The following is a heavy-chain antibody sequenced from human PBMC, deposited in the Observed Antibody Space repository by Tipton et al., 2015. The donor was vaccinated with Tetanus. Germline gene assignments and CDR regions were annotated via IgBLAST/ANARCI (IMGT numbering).Heavy chain of an antibody. Sequence: SLRLSCVASGFTFSNYCMTWVRQAPGKGLEWVANIKQDGSALYYVDSVTGRFTFSRDNAKNSLYLQVNSLRVEDTAVYYCARAISSMWGKHGAFDIWGQGTTVAVSS. CDR1: GFTFSNYC. V-gene: IGHV3-7*01. D-gene: IGHD3-16*01. CDR3: ARAISSMWGKHGAFDI. CDR2: IKQDGSAL. J-gene: IGHJ3*02.